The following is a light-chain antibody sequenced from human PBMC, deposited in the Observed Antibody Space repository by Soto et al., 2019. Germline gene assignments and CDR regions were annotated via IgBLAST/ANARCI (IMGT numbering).Light chain of an antibody. CDR2: EVS. J-gene: IGLJ2*01. CDR1: SSDVGGYNY. V-gene: IGLV2-14*01. CDR3: SSYTSSSTLDV. Sequence: ALTQPASVSGSPGQSITISCTGTSSDVGGYNYVSWYQQHPGKAPKLMIYEVSYRPSGVSNRFSGSKSGNTASLTISGLQAEDEADYYCSSYTSSSTLDVFGGGTKLTVL.